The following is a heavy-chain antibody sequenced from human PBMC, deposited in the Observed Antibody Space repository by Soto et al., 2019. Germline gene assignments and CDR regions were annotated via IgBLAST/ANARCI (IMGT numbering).Heavy chain of an antibody. CDR3: TRDPWELGDYYYYYGMDV. V-gene: IGHV3-49*04. D-gene: IGHD1-26*01. Sequence: PGGSLRLSCAASGFTFSNAWMSWVRQAPGKGLEWVGFIRSKAYGGTTEYAASVKGRFTISRDDSKSIAYLQMNSLKTEDTAVYYCTRDPWELGDYYYYYGMDVWGQGTTVTVSS. CDR1: GFTFSNAW. CDR2: IRSKAYGGTT. J-gene: IGHJ6*02.